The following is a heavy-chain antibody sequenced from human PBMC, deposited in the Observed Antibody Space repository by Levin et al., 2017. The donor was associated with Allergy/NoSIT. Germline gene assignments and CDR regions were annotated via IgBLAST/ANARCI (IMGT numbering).Heavy chain of an antibody. CDR1: GFTFSNYA. CDR3: ANGENYYGSGIFNY. CDR2: ISSNGGHP. Sequence: GGSLRLSCAVSGFTFSNYAMTWVRQAPGRGLEWVSSISSNGGHPYYADSVKGRFTISRDNSKNTLYLQMNSLRVEDSAVYYCANGENYYGSGIFNYWGQGTLVTVSS. V-gene: IGHV3-23*01. J-gene: IGHJ4*02. D-gene: IGHD3-10*01.